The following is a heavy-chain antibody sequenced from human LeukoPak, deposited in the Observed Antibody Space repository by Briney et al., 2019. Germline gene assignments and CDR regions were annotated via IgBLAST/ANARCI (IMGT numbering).Heavy chain of an antibody. CDR1: GGSISSYY. CDR3: ARDFRGYSSSWYSTSVYGWFDP. Sequence: PSETLSLTCTVSGGSISSYYWSWIRQPPGKGLEWIGYIYYSGSTNYNPSLKSRVTISVDTSKNQFSLKLSSVTAADTAVYYCARDFRGYSSSWYSTSVYGWFDPWGQGTLVTVSS. V-gene: IGHV4-59*01. CDR2: IYYSGST. D-gene: IGHD6-13*01. J-gene: IGHJ5*02.